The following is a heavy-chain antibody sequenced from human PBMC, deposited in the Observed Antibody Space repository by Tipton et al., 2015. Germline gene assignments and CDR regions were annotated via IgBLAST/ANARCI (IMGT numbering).Heavy chain of an antibody. CDR1: GGSISSYY. CDR3: ARTCSSTSLFVYWYFDL. Sequence: TLSLTCTVSGGSISSYYWSWIRQPPGKGLEWIGYIYYSGSTNYNPSLKSRVTISVDTSKNQFSLKLSSVTAADTAVYYCARTCSSTSLFVYWYFDLWGHGTLVTVSS. CDR2: IYYSGST. J-gene: IGHJ2*01. V-gene: IGHV4-59*01. D-gene: IGHD2-2*01.